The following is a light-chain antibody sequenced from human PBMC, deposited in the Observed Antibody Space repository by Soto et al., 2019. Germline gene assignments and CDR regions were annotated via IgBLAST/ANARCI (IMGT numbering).Light chain of an antibody. CDR2: LEGSGSY. V-gene: IGLV4-60*03. CDR1: SGHSSYI. Sequence: QLVLTQSSSASASLGSSVKLTCTLSSGHSSYIIAWHQQQPGKAPRYLMKLEGSGSYNKGSGVPDRFSGSSSRADRYLTISNLQSEDEADYYCETWDSNSVVFGGGTKLTVL. J-gene: IGLJ2*01. CDR3: ETWDSNSVV.